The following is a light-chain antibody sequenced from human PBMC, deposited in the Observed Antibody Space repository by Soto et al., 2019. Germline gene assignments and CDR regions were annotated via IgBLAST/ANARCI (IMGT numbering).Light chain of an antibody. J-gene: IGLJ1*01. CDR2: EVS. V-gene: IGLV2-14*01. Sequence: QSALTQPASVSGSPGQSITISCTGTSGDVDAFDYVSWYQQPPGKPPKLMIFEVSDRPSGVSDRSSGSKSGSTASLTTSRLQAEEDADYFCTSFTSSSTQVFGTGTKVTVL. CDR1: SGDVDAFDY. CDR3: TSFTSSSTQV.